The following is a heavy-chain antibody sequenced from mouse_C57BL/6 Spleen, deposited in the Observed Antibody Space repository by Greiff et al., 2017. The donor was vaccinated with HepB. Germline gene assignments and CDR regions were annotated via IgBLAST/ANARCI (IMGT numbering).Heavy chain of an antibody. CDR2: IDPSDSET. Sequence: QVQLQQPGAELVRPGSSVKLSCKASGYTFTSYWMHWVKQRPIQGLEWIGNIDPSDSETHYNQKFKDKATLTVDKSSSTAYMQLSSLTSEDSAVYYCARDSSGYVDYFDYWGQGTTLTVSS. V-gene: IGHV1-52*01. CDR3: ARDSSGYVDYFDY. CDR1: GYTFTSYW. D-gene: IGHD3-2*02. J-gene: IGHJ2*01.